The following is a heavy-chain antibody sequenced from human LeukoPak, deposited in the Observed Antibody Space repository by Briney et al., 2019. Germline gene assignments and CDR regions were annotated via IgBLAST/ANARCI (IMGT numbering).Heavy chain of an antibody. D-gene: IGHD3-10*01. V-gene: IGHV4-59*08. J-gene: IGHJ4*02. CDR2: IYNSGST. Sequence: SETLSLTCSVSGGSISSYYWSWIRQPPGKGLEWIGYIYNSGSTNYNPSLKSRVTISMDTSKNLSSLKLTSVTAADTAMYYCARAGGVLGYFDYWGQGILVTVSS. CDR1: GGSISSYY. CDR3: ARAGGVLGYFDY.